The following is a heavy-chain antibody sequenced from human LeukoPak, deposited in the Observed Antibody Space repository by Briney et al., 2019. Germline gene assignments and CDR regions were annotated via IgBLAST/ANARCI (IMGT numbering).Heavy chain of an antibody. CDR1: GFTFSSYS. D-gene: IGHD6-13*01. V-gene: IGHV3-21*01. CDR3: ARDLSVAAAVGDHYFDY. CDR2: ISSSSSHI. Sequence: GGSLRLSCAASGFTFSSYSMNWVRQAPGKGLEWVSSISSSSSHINYADSVKGRFTISRDNAKNSLFLHMNSLRAEDTAVYYCARDLSVAAAVGDHYFDYWGQGTLVTVSS. J-gene: IGHJ4*02.